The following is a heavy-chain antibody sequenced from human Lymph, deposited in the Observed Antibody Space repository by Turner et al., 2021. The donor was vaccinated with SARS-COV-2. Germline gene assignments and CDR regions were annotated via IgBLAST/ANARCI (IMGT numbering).Heavy chain of an antibody. CDR1: GFTFSSYA. CDR2: ISGSGGST. V-gene: IGHV3-23*01. J-gene: IGHJ5*02. D-gene: IGHD6-6*01. CDR3: ANLYSSSAAGDP. Sequence: VHLLESGGGLVQPGGSLRLSRAASGFTFSSYAMSWVRQAPGKGLEWVSAISGSGGSTYYADSVKGRFTISRDNSKNTLYLQMNSLRAEDTAVYYCANLYSSSAAGDPWGQGTLVTVSS.